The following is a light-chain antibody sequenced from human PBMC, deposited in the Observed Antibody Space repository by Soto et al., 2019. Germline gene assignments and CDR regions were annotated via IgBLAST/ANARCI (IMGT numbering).Light chain of an antibody. Sequence: ELGFIQSRGTRSLSPGERATFPSWPSQSVSSTYLVWHQQKPGQAPRLLIYAASRRATGIPDRFSGSGSGTDFTLTISSLQPEDFAAYYCQQYDSSPCTFGEGTKVDIK. CDR2: AAS. CDR3: QQYDSSPCT. CDR1: QSVSSTY. J-gene: IGKJ1*01. V-gene: IGKV3-20*01.